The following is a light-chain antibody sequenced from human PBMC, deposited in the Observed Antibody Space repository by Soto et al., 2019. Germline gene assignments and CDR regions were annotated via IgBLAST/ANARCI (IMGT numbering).Light chain of an antibody. CDR3: QSYDSSLSGYV. J-gene: IGLJ1*01. V-gene: IGLV1-40*01. Sequence: QSVLTQPPSVSGAPGQRVTISCTGSSSNIGAGHDVHWYQQLPGTAPKVLIYGNSNRPSEVPERFSGSKSGTSASLAITGLQAEDEADYYCQSYDSSLSGYVFGTGTKVTVL. CDR1: SSNIGAGHD. CDR2: GNS.